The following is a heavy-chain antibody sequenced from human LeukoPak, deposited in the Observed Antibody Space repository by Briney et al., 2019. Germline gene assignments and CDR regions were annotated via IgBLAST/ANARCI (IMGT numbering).Heavy chain of an antibody. V-gene: IGHV3-23*01. J-gene: IGHJ4*02. D-gene: IGHD3-3*01. CDR1: GFTFSTYV. CDR2: ISVGAEYI. CDR3: ASGPPFLKYFEY. Sequence: PGGSLRLSYAASGFTFSTYVMNWFRQAPGKGLEWVSTISVGAEYIFYADSVKGRFTISRDDSNNALYLQMHSLRAEDTALYYCASGPPFLKYFEYWGQGTLVTVSS.